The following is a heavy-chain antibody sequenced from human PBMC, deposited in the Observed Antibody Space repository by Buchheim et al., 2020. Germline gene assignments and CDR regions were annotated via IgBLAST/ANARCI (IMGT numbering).Heavy chain of an antibody. J-gene: IGHJ5*02. CDR2: IRYSGST. V-gene: IGHV4-59*01. Sequence: QLQLQESGPGLVKPSETLSLTCTVSGGSISSYYWTWIRQPPGKGLEWIGYIRYSGSTNYNPSLKSRVPITVDTSKNQFSLTLSSVTAADTAVYYCARSGQDNYDSSGYLNWFDPWGQGTL. D-gene: IGHD3-22*01. CDR1: GGSISSYY. CDR3: ARSGQDNYDSSGYLNWFDP.